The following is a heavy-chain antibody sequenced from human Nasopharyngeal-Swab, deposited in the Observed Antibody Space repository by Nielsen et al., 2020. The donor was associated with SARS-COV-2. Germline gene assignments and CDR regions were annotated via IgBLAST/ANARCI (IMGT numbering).Heavy chain of an antibody. J-gene: IGHJ4*02. V-gene: IGHV3-33*01. D-gene: IGHD3-22*01. CDR2: IWYDGSNK. Sequence: GGSLRLSCAASGFTFSSYGMHWVRQAPGQGLEWVAVIWYDGSNKFYADSVKGRFTISRDNSKNTLYLQMNSLRAEDTAVYYCAREPRRWLLRGYYFDYWGQGTLVTVSS. CDR1: GFTFSSYG. CDR3: AREPRRWLLRGYYFDY.